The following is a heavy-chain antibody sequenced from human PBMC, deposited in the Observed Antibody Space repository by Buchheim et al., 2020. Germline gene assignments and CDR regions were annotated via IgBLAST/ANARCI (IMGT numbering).Heavy chain of an antibody. D-gene: IGHD4-17*01. CDR1: GFTFSSYG. Sequence: VQLLESGGGLVQPGGSLRLSCAASGFTFSSYGMHWVRQAPGKGLEWVAVISYDGSNKYYADSVKGRFTISRDNSKNTLYLQMNSLRAEDTAVYYCAREGLRHYYYYGMDVWGQGTT. V-gene: IGHV3-30*03. J-gene: IGHJ6*02. CDR2: ISYDGSNK. CDR3: AREGLRHYYYYGMDV.